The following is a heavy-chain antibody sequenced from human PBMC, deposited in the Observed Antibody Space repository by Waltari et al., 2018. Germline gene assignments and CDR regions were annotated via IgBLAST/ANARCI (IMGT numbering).Heavy chain of an antibody. V-gene: IGHV4-34*01. D-gene: IGHD2-2*01. CDR3: AMSSIYYYYYGMDV. CDR1: GGSFSGYY. J-gene: IGHJ6*02. Sequence: QVQLQQWGAGLLKPSETLSLTCAVYGGSFSGYYWSWIRRPPGKGLEWIGEINHSGSTNYNPSLKCRVTISVDTSKNQFSLKLSSVTAADAAVYYCAMSSIYYYYYGMDVWGQGTTVTVSS. CDR2: INHSGST.